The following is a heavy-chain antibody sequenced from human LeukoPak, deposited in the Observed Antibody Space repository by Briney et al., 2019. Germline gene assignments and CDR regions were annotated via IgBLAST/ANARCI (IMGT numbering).Heavy chain of an antibody. Sequence: PGGSLRLSCVASGFDIRHYYMSWVRQALGKGLEWVADIRNDGSNIYNVDSVRGRFTISRDNAKNSLFLQMNSLKDEDTAVYYCARDGSGRDFSLDYWGQGTLVTVSS. CDR3: ARDGSGRDFSLDY. J-gene: IGHJ4*02. V-gene: IGHV3-7*04. D-gene: IGHD3-10*01. CDR2: IRNDGSNI. CDR1: GFDIRHYY.